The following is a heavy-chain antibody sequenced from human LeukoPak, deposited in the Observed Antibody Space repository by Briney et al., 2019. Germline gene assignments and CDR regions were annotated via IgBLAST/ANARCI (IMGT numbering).Heavy chain of an antibody. V-gene: IGHV4-38-2*02. Sequence: PSETLSLTCTVSGYSISSGYSWGWIRQSPGEGLEWIGSISHTGSTHYNPSLQSRITISVDTSKKQFSLKLSSVTAADTAVYYCARDSVVTYYMDVWGKGTTVTVSS. CDR1: GYSISSGYS. CDR2: ISHTGST. CDR3: ARDSVVTYYMDV. J-gene: IGHJ6*03. D-gene: IGHD2-21*01.